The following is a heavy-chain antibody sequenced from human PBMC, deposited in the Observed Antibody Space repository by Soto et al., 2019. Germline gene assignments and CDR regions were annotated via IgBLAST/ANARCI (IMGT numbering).Heavy chain of an antibody. J-gene: IGHJ4*02. CDR1: GYTFTGYY. CDR3: AIAVYYDSSGYYSDY. D-gene: IGHD3-22*01. Sequence: ASVKVSCKASGYTFTGYYMHWVRQAPGQGLEWMGWINPNSGGTNYAQKFQGRVTMTRDTSISTAYMELSRLRSDDTAVYYCAIAVYYDSSGYYSDYWGQGTLVTVPQ. V-gene: IGHV1-2*02. CDR2: INPNSGGT.